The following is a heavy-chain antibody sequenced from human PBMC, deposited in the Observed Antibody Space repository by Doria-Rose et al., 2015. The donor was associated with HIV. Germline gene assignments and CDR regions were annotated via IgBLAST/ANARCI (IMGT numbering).Heavy chain of an antibody. J-gene: IGHJ4*02. Sequence: QVTLKESGPVLVKPTETLTLTCTVSGVSLSSPGMGVSWIRQPPGKALEWLANIFSDDERYYKTSLKSRLTISTATSKSQVVLTMTDMDPVDTATYYCARIKSSRWYHKYYFDFWGQGTLVIVSA. V-gene: IGHV2-26*01. D-gene: IGHD6-13*01. CDR2: IFSDDER. CDR1: GVSLSSPGMG. CDR3: ARIKSSRWYHKYYFDF.